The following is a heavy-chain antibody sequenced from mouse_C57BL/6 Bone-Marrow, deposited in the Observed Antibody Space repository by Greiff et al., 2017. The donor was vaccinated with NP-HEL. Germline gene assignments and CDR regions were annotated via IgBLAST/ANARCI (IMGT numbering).Heavy chain of an antibody. D-gene: IGHD1-1*02. J-gene: IGHJ4*01. Sequence: EVHLVESGGGLVKPGGSLKLSCAASGFTFSDYGMHWVRQAPEKGLEWVAYISSGSSTIYYADTVKGRFTISRDNAKNTLFLQMTSLRSEDTAMYYCARPWWLVYYAMDYWGQGTSVTVSS. CDR3: ARPWWLVYYAMDY. CDR2: ISSGSSTI. CDR1: GFTFSDYG. V-gene: IGHV5-17*01.